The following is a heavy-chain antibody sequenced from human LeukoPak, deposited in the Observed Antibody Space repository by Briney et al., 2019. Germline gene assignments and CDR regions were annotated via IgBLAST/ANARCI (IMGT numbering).Heavy chain of an antibody. V-gene: IGHV3-21*01. D-gene: IGHD5-24*01. Sequence: PGGSLRLSCAASGFTFSSYSMNWVRQAPGKGLECVSSISSSSSYIYYADSVKGRFTISRDNAKNSLYLQMNSLRAEDTAVYYCARDYQLGRAWFDPWGQGTLVTVSS. CDR3: ARDYQLGRAWFDP. CDR2: ISSSSSYI. J-gene: IGHJ5*02. CDR1: GFTFSSYS.